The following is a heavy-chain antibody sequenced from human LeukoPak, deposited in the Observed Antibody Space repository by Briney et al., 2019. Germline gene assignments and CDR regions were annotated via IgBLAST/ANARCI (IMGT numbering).Heavy chain of an antibody. Sequence: GESLKISCRGSGYSFTTYWIGWVRQMPGKGLEWMGIIYPGDSDTRYTPPFRGQVTLSVDKSINTAYLQWSSLKASDTAMYYCARRQGCSSASCPPDYWGQGTLVTVSP. CDR2: IYPGDSDT. J-gene: IGHJ4*02. D-gene: IGHD2-2*01. CDR1: GYSFTTYW. CDR3: ARRQGCSSASCPPDY. V-gene: IGHV5-51*01.